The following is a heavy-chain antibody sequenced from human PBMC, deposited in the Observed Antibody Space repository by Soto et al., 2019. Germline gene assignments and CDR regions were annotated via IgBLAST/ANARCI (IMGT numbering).Heavy chain of an antibody. Sequence: GGSLRLACAASGFTFDDYSMHWVRQTPGKGLEWISLIFWDGGTAYYADSVKGRFTTSRDNSKNTLYLQMNSLRSDDTALYYCAKSGGEYYFDYWGQGTLVTVSS. CDR3: AKSGGEYYFDY. CDR2: IFWDGGTA. D-gene: IGHD2-21*01. V-gene: IGHV3-43*01. CDR1: GFTFDDYS. J-gene: IGHJ4*02.